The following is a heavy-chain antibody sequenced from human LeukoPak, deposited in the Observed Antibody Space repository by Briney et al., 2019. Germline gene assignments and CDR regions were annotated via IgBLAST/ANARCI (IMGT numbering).Heavy chain of an antibody. V-gene: IGHV3-48*03. Sequence: PGGSLRLSCAASGFIFSSYEMNWVRQAPGKGLEWVSYISSSGSTIYYADSVKGRFTISRDNAKNSLYLQMNSLRAEDTAVYYCAREAASGYYHEVDYWGQGTLVTVSS. J-gene: IGHJ4*02. D-gene: IGHD3-3*01. CDR3: AREAASGYYHEVDY. CDR2: ISSSGSTI. CDR1: GFIFSSYE.